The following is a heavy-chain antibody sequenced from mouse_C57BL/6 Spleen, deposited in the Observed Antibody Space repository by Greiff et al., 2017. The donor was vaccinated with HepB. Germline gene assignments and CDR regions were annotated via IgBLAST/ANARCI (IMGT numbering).Heavy chain of an antibody. CDR2: ISDGGSYT. CDR1: GFTFSSYA. CDR3: AREGNYYGSSPWFAY. Sequence: DVKLVESGGGLVKPGGSLKLSCAASGFTFSSYAMSWVRQTPEKRLEWVATISDGGSYTYYPDNVKGRFTISRDNAKNNLYLQMSHLKSEDTAMYYCAREGNYYGSSPWFAYWGQGTLVTVSA. D-gene: IGHD1-1*01. V-gene: IGHV5-4*01. J-gene: IGHJ3*01.